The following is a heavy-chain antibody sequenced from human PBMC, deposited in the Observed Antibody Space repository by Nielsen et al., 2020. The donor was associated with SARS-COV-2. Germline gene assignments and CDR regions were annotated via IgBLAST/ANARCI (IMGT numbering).Heavy chain of an antibody. CDR1: GFTFSSYS. CDR3: ARGGGSGWYGFDYYYYGMDV. CDR2: IYSGGST. V-gene: IGHV3-53*01. Sequence: GESLKISCAASGFTFSSYSMNWVRQAPGKGLEWVSVIYSGGSTYYADSVKGRFTISRDNSKNTLYLQMNSLRAEDTAVYYCARGGGSGWYGFDYYYYGMDVWGQGTTVTVSS. D-gene: IGHD6-19*01. J-gene: IGHJ6*02.